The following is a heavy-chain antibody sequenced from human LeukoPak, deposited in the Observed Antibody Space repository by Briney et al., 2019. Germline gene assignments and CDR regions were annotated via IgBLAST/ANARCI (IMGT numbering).Heavy chain of an antibody. CDR2: ISGSGGST. Sequence: GGSLRLSCAASGFTFSSYAMSWVRQAPGKGLEWVSAISGSGGSTYYADSVKGRFTISRDNSKNTLYLQMSSLRAEDTAVYYCAKDGPTYYYDSTYYFDYWGQGTLVTVSS. D-gene: IGHD3-22*01. J-gene: IGHJ4*02. CDR1: GFTFSSYA. V-gene: IGHV3-23*01. CDR3: AKDGPTYYYDSTYYFDY.